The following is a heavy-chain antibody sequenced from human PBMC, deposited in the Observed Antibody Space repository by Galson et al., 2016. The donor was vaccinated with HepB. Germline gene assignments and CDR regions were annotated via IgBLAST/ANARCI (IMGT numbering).Heavy chain of an antibody. J-gene: IGHJ6*02. CDR1: GFSFSRHG. V-gene: IGHV3-30*18. CDR2: ISYDASNT. D-gene: IGHD2-2*01. CDR3: ANLYCSSTSCYGYDYYGMDV. Sequence: SLRLSCAASGFSFSRHGMHWVRQPPGKGLEWVAVISYDASNTFYVDSVKGRFTISRDNSKNTLYLQMNSLRAEDTAMYYCANLYCSSTSCYGYDYYGMDVWGQGTTVTVSS.